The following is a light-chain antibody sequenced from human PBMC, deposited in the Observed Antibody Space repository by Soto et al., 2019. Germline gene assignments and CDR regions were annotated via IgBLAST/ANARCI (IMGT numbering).Light chain of an antibody. J-gene: IGLJ2*01. CDR2: SNN. Sequence: QSVLTQPPSASGTPGQKVFISCSGSSSNIGGTNYAYWYQQLPGAAPKLLMHSNNLRPSGVPERISGSKFGTAASLAISGRRSEDEAVYYCSSLDARLGAVIFGGGTNLTVL. CDR3: SSLDARLGAVI. V-gene: IGLV1-47*02. CDR1: SSNIGGTNY.